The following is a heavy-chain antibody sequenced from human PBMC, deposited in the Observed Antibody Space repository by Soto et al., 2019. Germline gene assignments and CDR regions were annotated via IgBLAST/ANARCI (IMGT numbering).Heavy chain of an antibody. CDR3: ARTEYDYGDYGAFDI. CDR1: GYTFSNYY. J-gene: IGHJ3*02. Sequence: ASVKVSCKASGYTFSNYYMQWVRQAPGQGLEWMGIINPNGGSTSYAQKFKGRVTMTRDTSTSTVYMELSSLRSEDTAVYYCARTEYDYGDYGAFDIWGQGTMVTVSS. V-gene: IGHV1-46*03. CDR2: INPNGGST. D-gene: IGHD4-17*01.